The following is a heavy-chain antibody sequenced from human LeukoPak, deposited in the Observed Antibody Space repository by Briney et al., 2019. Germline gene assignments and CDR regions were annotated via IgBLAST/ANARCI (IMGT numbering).Heavy chain of an antibody. J-gene: IGHJ3*02. D-gene: IGHD3-10*01. CDR3: ARESMVRDRAFDI. V-gene: IGHV4-30-4*01. Sequence: SQTLSLTCTVSGGSISSGDYYWSWIRQPPGKGLEWIGYIYYSGSTYYNPSLKSRVTISVDTSKNQFSLKLSSVTAADTAVYYCARESMVRDRAFDIWGQGTMVTVST. CDR1: GGSISSGDYY. CDR2: IYYSGST.